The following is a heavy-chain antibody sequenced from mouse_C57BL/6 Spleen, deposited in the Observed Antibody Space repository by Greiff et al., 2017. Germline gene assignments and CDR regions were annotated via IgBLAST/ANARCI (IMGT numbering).Heavy chain of an antibody. V-gene: IGHV3-6*01. Sequence: EVKLQESGPGLVKPSQSLSLTCSVTGYSITSGYYWNWIRQFPGNKLEWMGYISYDGSNNYNPSLKNRISITRDTSKNQFFLKLNSVTTEDTATYYCARDNYYGSIWFAYWGQGTLVTVSA. J-gene: IGHJ3*01. D-gene: IGHD1-1*01. CDR3: ARDNYYGSIWFAY. CDR1: GYSITSGYY. CDR2: ISYDGSN.